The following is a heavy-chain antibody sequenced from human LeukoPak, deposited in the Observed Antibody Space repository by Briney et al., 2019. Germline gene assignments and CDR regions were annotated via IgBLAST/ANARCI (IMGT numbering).Heavy chain of an antibody. J-gene: IGHJ5*02. CDR2: IIPIFGTA. D-gene: IGHD3-10*01. V-gene: IGHV1-69*01. CDR3: ARGGATMVRGVIRDWFDP. CDR1: GGTFSSYA. Sequence: SVKVSCKASGGTFSSYAISWVRQAPGQGLEWMGGIIPIFGTANYAQKFQGRVTITADESTSTAYMELSSLRSEDTAVYYCARGGATMVRGVIRDWFDPSGQGTLVTVSS.